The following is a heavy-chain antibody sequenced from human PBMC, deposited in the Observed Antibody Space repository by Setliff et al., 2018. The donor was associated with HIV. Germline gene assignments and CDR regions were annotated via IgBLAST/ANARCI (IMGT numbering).Heavy chain of an antibody. CDR3: AGGFWGGPLFDP. Sequence: SQTMSLTCNVSGDSIRSRSFYWAWIRQPPGERPEWIGTIYYVGSTYYNPYLKSRASIFVDTSKNQFSLKLYSVTAADTAVYYCAGGFWGGPLFDPWGRGTLVTVSS. CDR2: IYYVGST. V-gene: IGHV4-39*01. D-gene: IGHD3-3*01. J-gene: IGHJ5*01. CDR1: GDSIRSRSFY.